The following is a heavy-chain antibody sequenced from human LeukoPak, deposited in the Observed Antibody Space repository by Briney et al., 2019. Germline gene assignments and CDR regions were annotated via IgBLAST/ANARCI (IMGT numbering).Heavy chain of an antibody. D-gene: IGHD3-22*01. CDR1: GGSISSYY. CDR3: ARDSSGYYHWFDP. CDR2: IYYSGTT. Sequence: SETLSLTCTVSGGSISSYYWSWIRRPPGKGLEWIGYIYYSGTTNYNPSLKTRVTLSVDTSKNQFSLKLSSVTAADTAVYYCARDSSGYYHWFDPWGQGTLVTVSS. V-gene: IGHV4-59*01. J-gene: IGHJ5*02.